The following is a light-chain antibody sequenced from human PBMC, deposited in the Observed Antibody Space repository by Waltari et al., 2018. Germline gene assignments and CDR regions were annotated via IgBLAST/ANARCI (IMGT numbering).Light chain of an antibody. CDR2: AAS. J-gene: IGKJ1*01. CDR1: QSISSY. Sequence: DIQMTQSPSSLSASVGDRVTITCRASQSISSYLNWYQQKPGKAPKLLIYAASSLQRGVPSRFSGSGSGTDCTLTISSLQPEDFATYYCQQSYSTPTFGQGTKVEIK. CDR3: QQSYSTPT. V-gene: IGKV1-39*01.